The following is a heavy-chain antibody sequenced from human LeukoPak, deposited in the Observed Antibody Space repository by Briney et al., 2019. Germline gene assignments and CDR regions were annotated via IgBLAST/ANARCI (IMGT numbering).Heavy chain of an antibody. Sequence: GGSLRLSCAASRFTFSSYSMNWVRQAPGKELEWVSYISSSSSTIYYADSVKRQFTISRDNAKNSLYLQMNSLRAEDTAVYYCATHYYDSSGYQYWGQGTLVTVSS. V-gene: IGHV3-48*01. D-gene: IGHD3-22*01. J-gene: IGHJ4*02. CDR1: RFTFSSYS. CDR3: ATHYYDSSGYQY. CDR2: ISSSSSTI.